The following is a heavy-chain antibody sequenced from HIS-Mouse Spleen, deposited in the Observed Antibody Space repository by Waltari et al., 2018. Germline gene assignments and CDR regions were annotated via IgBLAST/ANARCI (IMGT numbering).Heavy chain of an antibody. J-gene: IGHJ4*02. CDR2: ISSSSSYI. CDR3: ARGYSSSEDY. V-gene: IGHV3-21*01. Sequence: EVQLVESGGGLVKPGGSLRLSCAASGFTFRSYSMYWVRQAPGKGLEWVSSISSSSSYIYYADSVKGRFTISRDNAKNSLYMQMNSLRAEDTAVYYCARGYSSSEDYWGQGTLVTVSS. CDR1: GFTFRSYS. D-gene: IGHD6-13*01.